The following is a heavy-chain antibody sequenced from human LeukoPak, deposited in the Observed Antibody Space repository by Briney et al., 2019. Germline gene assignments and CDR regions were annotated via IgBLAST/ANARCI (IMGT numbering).Heavy chain of an antibody. J-gene: IGHJ4*02. V-gene: IGHV3-23*01. CDR2: ISGRADST. Sequence: PGASLRLSCAASGFTFTNYAMSWVRQAPGKGLEWVATISGRADSTYYADSGKGRFTITRHNSMNTLYLHMNSLRAEDTAIYYCAKSGDGYNYYFDYWGQGTLVTVSS. CDR3: AKSGDGYNYYFDY. CDR1: GFTFTNYA. D-gene: IGHD5-24*01.